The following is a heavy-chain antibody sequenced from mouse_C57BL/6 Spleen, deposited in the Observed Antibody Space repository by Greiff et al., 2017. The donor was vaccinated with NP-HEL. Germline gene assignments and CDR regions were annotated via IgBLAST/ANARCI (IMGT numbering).Heavy chain of an antibody. CDR3: ARDYYIGYFDV. Sequence: EVMLVESGGGLVKPGGSLKLSCAASGFTFSDYGMHWVRQAPEKGLEWVAYISSGSSTIYYADTVKGRFTISRDNAKNTLFLQMTSLRSEDTAMYYCARDYYIGYFDVWGTGTTVTVSS. CDR1: GFTFSDYG. CDR2: ISSGSSTI. J-gene: IGHJ1*03. V-gene: IGHV5-17*01. D-gene: IGHD1-1*01.